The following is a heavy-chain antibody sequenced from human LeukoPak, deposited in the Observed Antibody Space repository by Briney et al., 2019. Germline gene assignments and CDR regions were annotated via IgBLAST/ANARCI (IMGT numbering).Heavy chain of an antibody. Sequence: SETLSLTCTVSGGSISSGDYYWSWIHQPPGKGLEWIGYIYYSGSTYYNPSLKSRVTISVDTSKNQFSLKLSSVTAADTAVYYCASTPYYYDSSGYTGFDYWGQGTLVTVSS. D-gene: IGHD3-22*01. J-gene: IGHJ4*02. CDR3: ASTPYYYDSSGYTGFDY. V-gene: IGHV4-30-4*08. CDR1: GGSISSGDYY. CDR2: IYYSGST.